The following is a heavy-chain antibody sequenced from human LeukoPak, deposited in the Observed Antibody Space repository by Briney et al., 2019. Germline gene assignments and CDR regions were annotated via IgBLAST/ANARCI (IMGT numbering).Heavy chain of an antibody. V-gene: IGHV4-31*03. J-gene: IGHJ4*02. CDR3: ARVLKSGSLFGVAHPLDF. Sequence: PSETLSPTCTVSGGSISSRGYYWSWIRQHSGKGLELIGYMDYLGDTYYNPSLNSRVNISVDTSKNQFSLRLTSVTAADTAVYFCARVLKSGSLFGVAHPLDFWGQGTPLTLSS. CDR2: MDYLGDT. D-gene: IGHD3-3*01. CDR1: GGSISSRGYY.